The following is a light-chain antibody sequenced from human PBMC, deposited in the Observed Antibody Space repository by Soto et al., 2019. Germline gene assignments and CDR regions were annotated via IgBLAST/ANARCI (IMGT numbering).Light chain of an antibody. Sequence: QSVLTQSPSASGTPGQRVTISCSGSSCNIGSNTVNWYQQLPRTAPKLLISSSDQRPSGVPDRFSCSKSGTSAALAISGLQSEEEADYYCASWYDSLNGWVFGGGTQLTVL. CDR1: SCNIGSNT. J-gene: IGLJ3*02. CDR2: SSD. V-gene: IGLV1-44*01. CDR3: ASWYDSLNGWV.